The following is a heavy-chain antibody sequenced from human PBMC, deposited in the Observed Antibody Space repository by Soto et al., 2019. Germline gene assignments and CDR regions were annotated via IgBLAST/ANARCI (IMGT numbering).Heavy chain of an antibody. CDR3: ARPPYDFWSGYYPYYFDY. J-gene: IGHJ4*02. CDR1: GGSISSSSYY. CDR2: IYYSGST. D-gene: IGHD3-3*01. Sequence: PSETLSLTCTVSGGSISSSSYYWGWIRQPPGKGLEWIGSIYYSGSTYYNPSLKSRVTISVDTSKNQFSLKLSSVTAADTAVYYCARPPYDFWSGYYPYYFDYWGQGTLVTVSS. V-gene: IGHV4-39*01.